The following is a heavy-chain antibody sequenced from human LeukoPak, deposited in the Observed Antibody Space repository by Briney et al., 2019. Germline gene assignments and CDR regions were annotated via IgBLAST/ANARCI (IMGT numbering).Heavy chain of an antibody. CDR2: ISAYNGNT. CDR3: ATQNSGSYYRLGLDY. D-gene: IGHD1-26*01. V-gene: IGHV1-18*01. J-gene: IGHJ4*02. CDR1: GYTFTSYG. Sequence: ASVKVSCKASGYTFTSYGISWVRQAPGQGLEWMGWISAYNGNTNYAQKLQGRVTTTTDTSTSTAYMELRSLRSDDTAVYYCATQNSGSYYRLGLDYWGQGTLVTVSS.